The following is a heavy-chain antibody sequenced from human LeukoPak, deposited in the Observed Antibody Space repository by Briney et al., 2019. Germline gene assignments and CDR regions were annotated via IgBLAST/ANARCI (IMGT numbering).Heavy chain of an antibody. D-gene: IGHD3-10*01. V-gene: IGHV1-2*06. CDR1: GYTFTGYY. CDR2: INPNSGGT. CDR3: AGGNYGSGSYYPL. Sequence: ASVKVSCKASGYTFTGYYMHWVRQAPGQGLEWMGRINPNSGGTNYAQKFQGRVTMTRDTSISTAYMELSRLRSDDTAVYYCAGGNYGSGSYYPLWGQGTLVTVSS. J-gene: IGHJ4*02.